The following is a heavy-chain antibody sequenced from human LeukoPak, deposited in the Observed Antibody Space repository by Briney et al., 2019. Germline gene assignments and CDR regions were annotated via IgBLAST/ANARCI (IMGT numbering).Heavy chain of an antibody. CDR1: GFAVSSNY. D-gene: IGHD3-3*01. Sequence: GGSLRLSCEASGFAVSSNYMSWVRQAPGKGPEWVSVIYSGGSTYYADSVKGRFTISRDNSKNTLYLQMSSLRAEDTAVYYCAIIEVFGVVPSDYWGQGTLVTVSS. V-gene: IGHV3-66*02. J-gene: IGHJ4*02. CDR2: IYSGGST. CDR3: AIIEVFGVVPSDY.